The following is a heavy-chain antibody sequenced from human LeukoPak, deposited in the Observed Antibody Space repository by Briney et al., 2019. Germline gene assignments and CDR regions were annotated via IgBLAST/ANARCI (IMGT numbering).Heavy chain of an antibody. CDR1: GGSISSYY. Sequence: RSETLSLTCTVSGGSISSYYWSWFRQPPGKGLEWIGYIYYSGSTNYNPSLKSRITISVDTSKNQFSLKLSSVTAADTAVYYCARGRVATITNYYYGMDVWGQGTTVTVSS. V-gene: IGHV4-59*01. CDR2: IYYSGST. D-gene: IGHD5-12*01. J-gene: IGHJ6*02. CDR3: ARGRVATITNYYYGMDV.